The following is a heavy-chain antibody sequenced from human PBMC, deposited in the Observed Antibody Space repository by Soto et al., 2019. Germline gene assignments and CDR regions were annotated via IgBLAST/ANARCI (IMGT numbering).Heavy chain of an antibody. Sequence: QVQLVESGGGVVQPGRSLRLSCAASGFTFSSYDMHWVRQAPGKGLEWVAVISYDGSNKYYADSVKGRFTISRDNSKNALYLQMNSLRAEDTAVYYCAREGRSIAARSGWFDPWGQGTLVTVSS. CDR2: ISYDGSNK. J-gene: IGHJ5*02. D-gene: IGHD6-6*01. V-gene: IGHV3-30-3*01. CDR3: AREGRSIAARSGWFDP. CDR1: GFTFSSYD.